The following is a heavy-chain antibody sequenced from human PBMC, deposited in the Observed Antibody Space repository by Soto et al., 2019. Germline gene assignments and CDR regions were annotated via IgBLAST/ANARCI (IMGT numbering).Heavy chain of an antibody. V-gene: IGHV3-33*01. Sequence: QVQLVESGGGVVQPGRSLRLSCAASGFTFSSYGMHWVRQAPGKGLEWVAVIWYDGSNKYYADSVKGRFTISRDNSKNTVYLQMNSLRAEDTAVYYCARDDGSGSYYNVDYYYYGMDVWGQGTTVTVSS. CDR3: ARDDGSGSYYNVDYYYYGMDV. J-gene: IGHJ6*02. D-gene: IGHD3-10*01. CDR1: GFTFSSYG. CDR2: IWYDGSNK.